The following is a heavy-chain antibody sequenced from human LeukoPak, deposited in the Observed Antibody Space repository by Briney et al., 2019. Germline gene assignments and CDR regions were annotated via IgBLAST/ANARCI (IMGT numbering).Heavy chain of an antibody. CDR3: AKSESYDFWSGYYTFSNY. CDR2: ISGSGGST. CDR1: GFTFSSYA. Sequence: GGSLRLSCAASGFTFSSYAMSWVRQAPGKGLEWVSAISGSGGSTYYADSVKGRFTISRDNSKNTLYLQMNSLRAEDTAVYYCAKSESYDFWSGYYTFSNYWGQGALVTVSS. J-gene: IGHJ4*02. V-gene: IGHV3-23*01. D-gene: IGHD3-3*01.